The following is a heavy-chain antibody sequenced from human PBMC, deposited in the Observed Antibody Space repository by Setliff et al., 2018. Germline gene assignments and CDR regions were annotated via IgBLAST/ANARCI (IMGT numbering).Heavy chain of an antibody. CDR2: IKEDGSEN. CDR1: GLTFSSNW. J-gene: IGHJ3*02. D-gene: IGHD6-13*01. V-gene: IGHV3-7*01. CDR3: ARVVRGGLAGAFDI. Sequence: LRLSCAVSGLTFSSNWMSWVRQAPGKGLQWVANIKEDGSENYYLDSVKGRFTVSSDNAKNSLYLQMNSLRTEDTAVYYCARVVRGGLAGAFDIWGQGTMVTVSS.